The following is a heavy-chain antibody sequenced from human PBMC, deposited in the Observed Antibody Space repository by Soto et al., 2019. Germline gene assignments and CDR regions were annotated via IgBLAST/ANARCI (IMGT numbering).Heavy chain of an antibody. D-gene: IGHD4-17*01. J-gene: IGHJ4*02. Sequence: QVQLQESGPGLVKPSQTLSLTCTVSGGSISSGDYKWGWIRQPPGKGLEWIGYIYYSEYTKNNSSLKRRVTISVDTAKNQFSLTVRSVTAADPAVSNCARSGAYVAFDYWGQGTLVTVSS. CDR2: IYYSEYT. CDR1: GGSISSGDYK. CDR3: ARSGAYVAFDY. V-gene: IGHV4-30-4*01.